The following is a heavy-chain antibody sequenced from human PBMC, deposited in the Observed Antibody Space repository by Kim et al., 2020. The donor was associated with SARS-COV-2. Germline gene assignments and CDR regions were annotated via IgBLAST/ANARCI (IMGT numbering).Heavy chain of an antibody. D-gene: IGHD3-3*01. J-gene: IGHJ4*02. CDR2: ISYDGSNK. V-gene: IGHV3-30-3*01. CDR3: ARVWRWLHGFDY. CDR1: GFTFSSYA. Sequence: GGSLRLSCAASGFTFSSYAMHWVRQAPGKGLEWVAVISYDGSNKYYADSVKGRFTISRDNSKNTLYLQMTSLRAEDTAVYYCARVWRWLHGFDYWGQGSLVTVSS.